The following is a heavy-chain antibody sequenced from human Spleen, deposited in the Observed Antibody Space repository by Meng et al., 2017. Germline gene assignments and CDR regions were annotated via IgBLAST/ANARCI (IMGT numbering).Heavy chain of an antibody. J-gene: IGHJ4*02. D-gene: IGHD6-19*01. V-gene: IGHV4-59*01. CDR1: GGAISSYY. CDR3: ARTSSGWPEY. CDR2: IYYSGRT. Sequence: QVQLQESGPGLVKPSETLSLTCTVSGGAISSYYWSWIRQPPGKGLEWIGYIYYSGRTDYNPSLKSRVTISIDASKSQFSLNLSSVTAADTGVYYCARTSSGWPEYWGQGTLVTVSS.